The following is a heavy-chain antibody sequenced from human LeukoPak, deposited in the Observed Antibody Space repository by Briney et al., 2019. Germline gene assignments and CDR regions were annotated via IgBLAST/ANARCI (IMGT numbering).Heavy chain of an antibody. J-gene: IGHJ4*02. D-gene: IGHD1-26*01. Sequence: GGSLRLSCAASGFTFRSYWMAWVRQAPGKGLEWVANIKGDESAKHQADSVKGRLTISRDNAQNLLYLQMSSLRGEDTAVYYCARDVGGSLDYWGQGTLVTVSS. V-gene: IGHV3-7*01. CDR2: IKGDESAK. CDR3: ARDVGGSLDY. CDR1: GFTFRSYW.